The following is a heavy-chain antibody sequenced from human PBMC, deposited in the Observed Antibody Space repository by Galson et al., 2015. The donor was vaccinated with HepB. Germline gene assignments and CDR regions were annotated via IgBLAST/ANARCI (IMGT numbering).Heavy chain of an antibody. CDR3: AGGRGSSSWYLYFDY. Sequence: SLRLSCAASGFTFSSYGMHWARQAPGKGLEWVAVISYDGSNKYYADSVKGRFTISRDNSKNTLYLQMISLRAEDTAVYYCAGGRGSSSWYLYFDYWGQGTLVTVSS. CDR1: GFTFSSYG. D-gene: IGHD6-13*01. J-gene: IGHJ4*02. V-gene: IGHV3-30*03. CDR2: ISYDGSNK.